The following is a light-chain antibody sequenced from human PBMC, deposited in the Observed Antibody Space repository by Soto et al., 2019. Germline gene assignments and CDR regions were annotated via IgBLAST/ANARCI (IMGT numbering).Light chain of an antibody. CDR3: QQRNVWPPIT. CDR1: QSIRTS. J-gene: IGKJ5*01. V-gene: IGKV3-11*01. CDR2: DAS. Sequence: EGVLTQSPSTLSLSPGERATLSCRASQSIRTSLAWYQQKPGQAPRLVIFDASNRANGVPARFGGSGSGTDFTLTINSLEPEDFAVYYCQQRNVWPPITFGQGTRLEIK.